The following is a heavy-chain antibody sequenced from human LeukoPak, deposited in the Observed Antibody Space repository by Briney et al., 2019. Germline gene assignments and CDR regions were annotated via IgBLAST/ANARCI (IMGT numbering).Heavy chain of an antibody. CDR1: GGSISSYY. J-gene: IGHJ5*02. CDR3: ARSPGRYDYVWGSYRPNWFDP. V-gene: IGHV4-59*08. CDR2: IYYSENT. D-gene: IGHD3-16*02. Sequence: SETLSLTCTVSGGSISSYYWSWIRQPPGKGLEWIGYIYYSENTNYNPSLKSRVTISVDTSKNQFSLKLSSVTAADTAVYYCARSPGRYDYVWGSYRPNWFDPWGQGTLVTVSS.